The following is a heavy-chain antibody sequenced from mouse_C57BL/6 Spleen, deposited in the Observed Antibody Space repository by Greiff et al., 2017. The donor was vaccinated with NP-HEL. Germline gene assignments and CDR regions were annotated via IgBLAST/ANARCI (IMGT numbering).Heavy chain of an antibody. D-gene: IGHD1-1*01. J-gene: IGHJ4*01. Sequence: VQLQQSGAELVKPGASVKLSCTASGFNIKDYYMHWVKQRTEQGLEWIGRIDPEDGETKYAPKFQGKATLTADTASNTAYLQLSSLTSEDTAVYYCAREFITTVVAPFYYAMDYWGQGTSVTVSS. V-gene: IGHV14-2*01. CDR3: AREFITTVVAPFYYAMDY. CDR1: GFNIKDYY. CDR2: IDPEDGET.